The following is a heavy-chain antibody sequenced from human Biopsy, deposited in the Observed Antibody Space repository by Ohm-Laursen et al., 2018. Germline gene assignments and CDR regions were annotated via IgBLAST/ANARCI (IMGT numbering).Heavy chain of an antibody. CDR1: GGSFTGHY. J-gene: IGHJ4*02. Sequence: SETPSLTCTVSGGSFTGHYWSWIRQPPGKGLEWIGHISYTVYTSYNASLKSRVTISVDTSRNHFSLRLSSLTAADTAVYYCARGSNDFGGLYFPRWGQGTLLTVSP. V-gene: IGHV4-59*11. D-gene: IGHD4-23*01. CDR2: ISYTVYT. CDR3: ARGSNDFGGLYFPR.